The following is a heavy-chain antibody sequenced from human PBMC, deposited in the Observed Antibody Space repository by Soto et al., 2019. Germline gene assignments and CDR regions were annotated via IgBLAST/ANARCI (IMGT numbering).Heavy chain of an antibody. CDR2: IIPILGIA. D-gene: IGHD4-17*01. CDR1: GGTFSSYT. Sequence: QVQLVQSGAEVKKPGSSVKVSCKASGGTFSSYTISWVRQAPGQGLEWMGRIIPILGIANYAQKFQGRVTITAHKSTSTPYMELSSLRSEDTAVYYCARGTSPTYGDYAPRDNWFDPWGQGTLVTVSS. V-gene: IGHV1-69*02. J-gene: IGHJ5*02. CDR3: ARGTSPTYGDYAPRDNWFDP.